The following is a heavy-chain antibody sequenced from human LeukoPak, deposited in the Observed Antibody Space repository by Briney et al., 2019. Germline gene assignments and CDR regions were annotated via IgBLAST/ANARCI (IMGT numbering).Heavy chain of an antibody. D-gene: IGHD2-2*01. Sequence: SETLSLTCAVYGGSFSGDYWSWIRRPPGKGLEWIGEINHSGSTNYNPSLKSRVTISVDTSKNQFSLKLSSVTAADTAVYYCAGEVRCSSTSCYYYGMDVWGQGTTVTVSS. CDR2: INHSGST. J-gene: IGHJ6*02. V-gene: IGHV4-34*01. CDR1: GGSFSGDY. CDR3: AGEVRCSSTSCYYYGMDV.